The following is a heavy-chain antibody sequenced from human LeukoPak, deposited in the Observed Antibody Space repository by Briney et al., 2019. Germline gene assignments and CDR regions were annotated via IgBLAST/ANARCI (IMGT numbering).Heavy chain of an antibody. Sequence: GESLKISCKGSGYSFTTNWIGWVRQMPGKGLEWMGIIYPGDSDTRYSPSFQGQVTISADKSISTAYLQWSSLKASDTATYYCARQVIGSSSGYYFDYWGQGTLVTVSS. D-gene: IGHD6-6*01. CDR2: IYPGDSDT. J-gene: IGHJ4*02. CDR1: GYSFTTNW. CDR3: ARQVIGSSSGYYFDY. V-gene: IGHV5-51*01.